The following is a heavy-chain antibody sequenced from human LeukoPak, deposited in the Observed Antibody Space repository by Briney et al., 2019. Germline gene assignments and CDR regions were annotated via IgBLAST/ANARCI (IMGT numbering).Heavy chain of an antibody. D-gene: IGHD3-16*01. CDR3: ARDHYYDGRGRFDP. CDR1: GGSVTSGTYH. CDR2: VYFDGGT. Sequence: PSETLSLTCSVSGGSVTSGTYHWGWIRQPPGKGLEWIGSVYFDGGTHYKPSLQSRVTISVDTSKNQFSLRLRSVTAADTALYYCARDHYYDGRGRFDPWGQGTLVTVSS. J-gene: IGHJ5*02. V-gene: IGHV4-39*07.